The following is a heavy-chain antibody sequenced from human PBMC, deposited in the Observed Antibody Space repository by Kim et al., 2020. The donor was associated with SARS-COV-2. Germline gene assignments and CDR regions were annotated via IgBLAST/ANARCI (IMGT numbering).Heavy chain of an antibody. CDR1: GYTFTSYD. V-gene: IGHV1-8*01. D-gene: IGHD3-9*01. Sequence: ASVKVSCKASGYTFTSYDINWVRQATGQGLEWMGWMNPNSGNTGYAQKFQGRVTMTRNTSISTAYMELSSLRSEDTAVYYCARLYSSSSPPLIGILTGYYIRNYYYYGMDVWGQGTTVTVSS. CDR2: MNPNSGNT. J-gene: IGHJ6*02. CDR3: ARLYSSSSPPLIGILTGYYIRNYYYYGMDV.